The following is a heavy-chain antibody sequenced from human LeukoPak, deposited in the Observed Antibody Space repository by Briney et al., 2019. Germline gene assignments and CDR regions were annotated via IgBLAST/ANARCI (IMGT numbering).Heavy chain of an antibody. Sequence: SETLSLTCSVSGGSISSSSYYWGWIRQPPGKGLEWIGSIYYSGSTYYNPSLKSRVTISVDTSKNQFSLKLSSVTAADTAVYYCARRRTGTFDYWGQGTLVTVSS. D-gene: IGHD1-7*01. CDR1: GGSISSSSYY. CDR3: ARRRTGTFDY. V-gene: IGHV4-39*07. CDR2: IYYSGST. J-gene: IGHJ4*02.